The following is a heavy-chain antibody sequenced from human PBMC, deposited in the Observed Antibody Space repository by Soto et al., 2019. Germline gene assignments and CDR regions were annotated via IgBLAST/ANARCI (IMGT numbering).Heavy chain of an antibody. D-gene: IGHD6-25*01. J-gene: IGHJ5*02. CDR3: ASHGRQRGWFDP. CDR2: IYYSGST. Sequence: QLQLQESGPGLVKPSETLSLTCTVSGGSISSSSYYWGWIRQPPGKGLEWIGSIYYSGSTYYNPSLKSRVTISVATSKNRFSLKLSSVTAADTAVYYCASHGRQRGWFDPWGQGTLVTVSS. CDR1: GGSISSSSYY. V-gene: IGHV4-39*01.